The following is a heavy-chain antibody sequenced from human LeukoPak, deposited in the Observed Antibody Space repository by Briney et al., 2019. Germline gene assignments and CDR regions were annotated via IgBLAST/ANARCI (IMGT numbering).Heavy chain of an antibody. CDR2: IWSDGSNK. CDR3: ARAFGDSLPMLDY. J-gene: IGHJ4*02. D-gene: IGHD4-17*01. Sequence: PGGSLRLSCAASGFIFSRHVMHWVRQAPGKGLEWVAVIWSDGSNKYYADSVKGRFTIFRDNSKNTLYLQMNSLRAEDTALYYCARAFGDSLPMLDYWGQGTLVTVSS. V-gene: IGHV3-33*01. CDR1: GFIFSRHV.